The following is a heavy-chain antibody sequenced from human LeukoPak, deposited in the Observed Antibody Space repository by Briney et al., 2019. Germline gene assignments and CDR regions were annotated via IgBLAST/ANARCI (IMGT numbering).Heavy chain of an antibody. CDR1: GGSFSGYY. CDR2: INHSGST. CDR3: ASTSSSSSGYHRGNWFDP. J-gene: IGHJ5*02. V-gene: IGHV4-34*01. D-gene: IGHD6-6*01. Sequence: PSETLSLTCAVYGGSFSGYYWSWIGQRPGKGREWMGVINHSGSTNYNPSLKSRVTISVDTSKNQFSLKLSSVTAADTAVYYCASTSSSSSGYHRGNWFDPWGQGTLVTVSS.